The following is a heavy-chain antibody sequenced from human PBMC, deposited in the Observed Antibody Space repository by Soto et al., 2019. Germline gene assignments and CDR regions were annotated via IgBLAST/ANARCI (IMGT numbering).Heavy chain of an antibody. CDR1: GGTFSSYA. Sequence: SVKVSCKASGGTFSSYAISWVRQAPGQGLEWMGGIIPIFGTANYAQKFQGRVTITADESTSTAYMELSSLRSEDTAVYYCARGDVDTAMVYFDYWGQGTLVTVSS. CDR3: ARGDVDTAMVYFDY. V-gene: IGHV1-69*13. J-gene: IGHJ4*02. CDR2: IIPIFGTA. D-gene: IGHD5-18*01.